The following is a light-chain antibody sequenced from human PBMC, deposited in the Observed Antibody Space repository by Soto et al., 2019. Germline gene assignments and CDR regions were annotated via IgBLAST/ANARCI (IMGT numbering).Light chain of an antibody. Sequence: EIVLTQSPGTLSLSPGERATLSCRTSQSVSNNYLAWYQRKPGQAPRLLIYGASSRATGIPDRFSGSGAGTDFTLSISRLEPEDVAVYYCQQYSSLWTFGQGTKVEIK. V-gene: IGKV3-20*01. CDR3: QQYSSLWT. CDR1: QSVSNNY. CDR2: GAS. J-gene: IGKJ1*01.